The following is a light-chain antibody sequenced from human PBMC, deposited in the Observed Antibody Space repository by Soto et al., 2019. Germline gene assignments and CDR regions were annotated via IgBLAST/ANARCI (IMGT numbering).Light chain of an antibody. CDR2: AAS. Sequence: DIKMTHSPSTLSGSVGERVTITCRASQTISSWLAWYQQKPGKAPKLLIYAASSLQSGVPSRFSGSGSGTDFTLTISSLQPEDFATYYCQQSYSTPITSGHGTRLEIK. J-gene: IGKJ5*01. V-gene: IGKV1-39*01. CDR3: QQSYSTPIT. CDR1: QTISSW.